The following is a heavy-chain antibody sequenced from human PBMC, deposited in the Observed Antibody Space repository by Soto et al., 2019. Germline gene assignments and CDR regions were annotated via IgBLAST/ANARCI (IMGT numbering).Heavy chain of an antibody. CDR3: AKASGSSWPYYFDS. CDR1: GFSFSNFV. D-gene: IGHD6-13*01. CDR2: MSSGGST. V-gene: IGHV3-23*01. J-gene: IGHJ4*02. Sequence: GGSLRLCCAASGFSFSNFVMAWVRQAPGKGLEWVSAMSSGGSTYYPDSVKGRVTISRDNSENTLYLQMSSLRAEVTAVYYCAKASGSSWPYYFDSWGQGTLVSLSS.